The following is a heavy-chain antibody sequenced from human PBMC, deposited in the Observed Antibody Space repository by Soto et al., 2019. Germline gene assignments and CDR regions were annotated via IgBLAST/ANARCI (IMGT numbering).Heavy chain of an antibody. Sequence: QVQLVESGGGVVQPGRSLRLSCAASGFTFSKCGMHWVRQAPGKGLEWVAVISYDGSNEYYADSVKGRFTISRDNSNNTLYLQMNSLRDEDTAVYYCAKVDTIILVVSDAFDIWGQGTMVIVSS. D-gene: IGHD3-22*01. CDR3: AKVDTIILVVSDAFDI. CDR1: GFTFSKCG. J-gene: IGHJ3*02. CDR2: ISYDGSNE. V-gene: IGHV3-30*18.